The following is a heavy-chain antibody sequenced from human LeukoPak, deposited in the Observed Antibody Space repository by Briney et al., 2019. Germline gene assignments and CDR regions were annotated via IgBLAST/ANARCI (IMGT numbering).Heavy chain of an antibody. J-gene: IGHJ4*02. Sequence: RGSLRLSCAASGFTFTNAWMTWVRQAPGKGLEWVGRIKSKGDGETTDYTAPVKGRFAMSRDDSKATLYLQMNSLAAEDTAVYYCTTDLGLTMIRGVIVYWGQGALVTVSS. CDR2: IKSKGDGETT. D-gene: IGHD3-10*01. CDR1: GFTFTNAW. CDR3: TTDLGLTMIRGVIVY. V-gene: IGHV3-15*01.